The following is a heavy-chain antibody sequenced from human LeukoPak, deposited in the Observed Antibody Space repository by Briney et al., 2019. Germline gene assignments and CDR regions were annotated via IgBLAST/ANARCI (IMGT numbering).Heavy chain of an antibody. CDR1: GYTCTSYG. Sequence: ASAKVSCKASGYTCTSYGISWVRQATGQWLEWMGWISAYNGNTNYAQKLQGRVTMTTDTSTSTAYMELRSLRSDDTAVYYCARSQWLVHQGDYWGQGTLVTVSS. V-gene: IGHV1-18*01. CDR2: ISAYNGNT. J-gene: IGHJ4*02. D-gene: IGHD6-19*01. CDR3: ARSQWLVHQGDY.